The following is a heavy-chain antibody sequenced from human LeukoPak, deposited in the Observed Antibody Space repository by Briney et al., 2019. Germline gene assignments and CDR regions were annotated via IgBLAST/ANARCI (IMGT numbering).Heavy chain of an antibody. V-gene: IGHV3-23*01. J-gene: IGHJ4*02. D-gene: IGHD3-10*01. CDR1: GFSFNKYA. CDR3: AKDKIVGDGRWDFDY. CDR2: MTGGGVT. Sequence: GGSLRLSCVGSGFSFNKYAATWVRQAPGKGLEWVAGMTGGGVTYHADSVKGRFVISRDNSKNTIYLQMNSLRAEDTVLYFCAKDKIVGDGRWDFDYWGQGALVTVSS.